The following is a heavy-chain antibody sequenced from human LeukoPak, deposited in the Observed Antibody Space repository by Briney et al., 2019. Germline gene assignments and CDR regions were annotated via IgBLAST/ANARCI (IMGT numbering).Heavy chain of an antibody. CDR3: ARRKRSFDF. CDR1: GFNFRDYY. J-gene: IGHJ4*02. Sequence: GGSLRLSCIGSGFNFRDYYMSWIRLTPGRGLEWVSYISNTASSIYYRDSVKGRFVMSRDNANNMTYLQMSNLTVDDTALYYCARRKRSFDFWGQGTLVTVSS. V-gene: IGHV3-11*01. CDR2: ISNTASSI.